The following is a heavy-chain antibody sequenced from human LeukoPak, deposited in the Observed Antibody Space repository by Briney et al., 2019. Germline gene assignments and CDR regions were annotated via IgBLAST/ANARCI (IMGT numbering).Heavy chain of an antibody. CDR3: ARNPAPPYSSSWSNWFDP. V-gene: IGHV3-7*03. CDR2: IRQDGSEK. J-gene: IGHJ5*02. D-gene: IGHD6-13*01. CDR1: GFTFSSYW. Sequence: GGSLRLSCAASGFTFSSYWMSWVRQAPGKGLEWVANIRQDGSEKYYVDSVKGRFTISRDNAKNSLYLQMNSLRAEDTAVYYCARNPAPPYSSSWSNWFDPWGQGTLVTVSS.